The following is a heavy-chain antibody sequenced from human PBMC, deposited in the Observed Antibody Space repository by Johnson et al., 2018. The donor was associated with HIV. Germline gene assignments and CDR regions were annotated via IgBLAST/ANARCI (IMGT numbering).Heavy chain of an antibody. Sequence: VQLVESGGGVVRPGGSLRLSCAASGFTFDDFGMSWVRQAPGKGLEWVSGINWNGGNTNYADSVKGRFTISRDNAKNSLYLQMNSLRTEDTGLYYCARETLSGNDWLGDAIDAFDIWGQGTMVTVSS. CDR1: GFTFDDFG. CDR2: INWNGGNT. D-gene: IGHD3-10*01. CDR3: ARETLSGNDWLGDAIDAFDI. V-gene: IGHV3-20*04. J-gene: IGHJ3*02.